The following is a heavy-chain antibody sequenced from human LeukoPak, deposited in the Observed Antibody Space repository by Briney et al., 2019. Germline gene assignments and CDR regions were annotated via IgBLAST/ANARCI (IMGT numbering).Heavy chain of an antibody. Sequence: GGSLRLSCAASGFTFSSYDMHWVRHAAGKGLEWVSAIGTAGDTYYPGSVKGRFTISRENAKNSLYLQMNSLRAGDTAVYYCAREGYYDSTGAFDIWGQGTMVTVSS. CDR2: IGTAGDT. D-gene: IGHD3-22*01. CDR3: AREGYYDSTGAFDI. V-gene: IGHV3-13*01. CDR1: GFTFSSYD. J-gene: IGHJ3*02.